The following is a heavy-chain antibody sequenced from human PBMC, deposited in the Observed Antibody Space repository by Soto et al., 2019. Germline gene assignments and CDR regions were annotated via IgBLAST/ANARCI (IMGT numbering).Heavy chain of an antibody. J-gene: IGHJ4*02. Sequence: PGESLKISCKGSGYTFVNYWIGWLRQVPGRGLEWMGVIWPRDSQTYYSPSFRGHVTISVTKSITTVFLQWSSLRASDTAMYYCARQIYDSDTGPNFQYYFDSWGQGTPVTVSS. CDR3: ARQIYDSDTGPNFQYYFDS. CDR1: GYTFVNYW. V-gene: IGHV5-51*01. D-gene: IGHD3-22*01. CDR2: IWPRDSQT.